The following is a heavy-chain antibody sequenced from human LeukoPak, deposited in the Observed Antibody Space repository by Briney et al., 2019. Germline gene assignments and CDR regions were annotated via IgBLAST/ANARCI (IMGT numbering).Heavy chain of an antibody. D-gene: IGHD4-11*01. Sequence: ASVKVSCKASGYTFTGYYMHWVRLAPGQGLEWMGWINPNSGGTNYAQKFQGRVTMTRDTSISTAYMELSRLRSDDTAVYYCARLNHDYSTLGLAFDYWGQGTLVTVSS. CDR3: ARLNHDYSTLGLAFDY. CDR2: INPNSGGT. CDR1: GYTFTGYY. J-gene: IGHJ4*02. V-gene: IGHV1-2*02.